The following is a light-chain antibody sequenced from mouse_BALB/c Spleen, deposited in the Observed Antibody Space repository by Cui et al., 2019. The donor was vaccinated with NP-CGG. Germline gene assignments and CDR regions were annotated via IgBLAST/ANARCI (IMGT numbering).Light chain of an antibody. J-gene: IGLJ1*01. CDR3: ALWYSNHWV. Sequence: QAVVTQESTPTTSPGETVTLTCRSSTGAVTTSNYANWVQEKPDHLFTGLIGGTNNQAPGVPARFSGSLIGDKAALTITGARTEDEAIYFCALWYSNHWVFGGGTKLTVL. CDR1: TGAVTTSNY. V-gene: IGLV1*01. CDR2: GTN.